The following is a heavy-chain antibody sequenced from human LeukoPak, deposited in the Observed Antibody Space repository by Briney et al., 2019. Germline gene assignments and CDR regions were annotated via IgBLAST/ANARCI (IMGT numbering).Heavy chain of an antibody. CDR2: ISSSGSTI. V-gene: IGHV3-48*03. CDR1: GFTFSSYE. D-gene: IGHD3/OR15-3a*01. Sequence: PGGSLRLSCAASGFTFSSYEMNWVRQAPGKGLEWVSYISSSGSTIYYADSVKGRFTISRDNAKNSLYLQMNSLRAEDTAVYYCARGPADWLSYYYHYYGMDVWGKGTTVTVSS. CDR3: ARGPADWLSYYYHYYGMDV. J-gene: IGHJ6*04.